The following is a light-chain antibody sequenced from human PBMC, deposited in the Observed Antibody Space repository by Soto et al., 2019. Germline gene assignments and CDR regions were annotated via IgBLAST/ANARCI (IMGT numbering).Light chain of an antibody. J-gene: IGLJ3*02. CDR2: QDS. Sequence: SYELTQAPSVSVSPGQTASITCSGDKLGDKYTCWYQQKPGQSPVLVIYQDSKRPSGIPERFSGSNSGNTATLTISGTQAMDEDDYYCQAWDSTGVFGGGTKLTVL. CDR3: QAWDSTGV. CDR1: KLGDKY. V-gene: IGLV3-1*01.